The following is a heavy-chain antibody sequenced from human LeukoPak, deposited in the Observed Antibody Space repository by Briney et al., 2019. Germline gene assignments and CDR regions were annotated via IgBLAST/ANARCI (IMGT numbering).Heavy chain of an antibody. Sequence: ASVKVSCKASGHTFTNYGISWVRQAPGQGLEWMGWISAYNGNTNYAQKFQGRVTMTEDTSTDTAYMELSSLRSEDTAVYYCATEDRSFRGYDSSGYYSYFDYWGQGTLVTVSS. D-gene: IGHD3-22*01. CDR2: ISAYNGNT. J-gene: IGHJ4*02. CDR3: ATEDRSFRGYDSSGYYSYFDY. CDR1: GHTFTNYG. V-gene: IGHV1-18*01.